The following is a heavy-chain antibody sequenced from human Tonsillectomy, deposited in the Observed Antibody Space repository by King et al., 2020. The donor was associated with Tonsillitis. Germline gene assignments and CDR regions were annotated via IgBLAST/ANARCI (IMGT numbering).Heavy chain of an antibody. CDR3: AKEHNWNYAGWFDS. V-gene: IGHV3-30*02. CDR1: GFTFRNYG. Sequence: HVQLVESGGGVVQPGGSLRLSCAASGFTFRNYGMHWVRQAPGKGLEWVALIRYDGTNRYYADSVKGRFTISRDNSKNTLYLQMSSLRAEDTAVYYCAKEHNWNYAGWFDSWGQGTLVTVSS. D-gene: IGHD1-7*01. CDR2: IRYDGTNR. J-gene: IGHJ5*01.